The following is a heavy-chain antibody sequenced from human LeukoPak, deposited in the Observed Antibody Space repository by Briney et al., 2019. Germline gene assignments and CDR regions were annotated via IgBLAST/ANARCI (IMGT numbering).Heavy chain of an antibody. CDR2: ITADGSST. CDR1: GFTFRSYA. V-gene: IGHV3-23*01. Sequence: PGGSLRLSCAVSGFTFRSYAMKWVRQAPGKGLEWVSAITADGSSTHYTISVKGRFIISRDTPKNTLYLQMNNLRAEDTAVYFCARVGGSWYMDHWGQGTLVTVSS. D-gene: IGHD6-13*01. J-gene: IGHJ4*02. CDR3: ARVGGSWYMDH.